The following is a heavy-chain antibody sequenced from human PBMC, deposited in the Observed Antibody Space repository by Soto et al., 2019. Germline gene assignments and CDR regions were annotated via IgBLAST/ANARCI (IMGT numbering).Heavy chain of an antibody. CDR1: GDSISSGAYS. D-gene: IGHD1-1*01. V-gene: IGHV4-30-2*01. CDR3: ARGLITTALVGGGDWCDP. CDR2: TTHTGRT. J-gene: IGHJ5*02. Sequence: HLQLQESGSGLVKPSQTLSLTCAVSGDSISSGAYSWNWIRPPPGKGLEWIGHTTHTGRTYLNPSLKSRVNLSVDMTRNQFSLRLTSVTAADTAVYYCARGLITTALVGGGDWCDPWGQGTLVPVSS.